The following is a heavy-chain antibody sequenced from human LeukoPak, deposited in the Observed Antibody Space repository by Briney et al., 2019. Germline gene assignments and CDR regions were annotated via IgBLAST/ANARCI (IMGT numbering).Heavy chain of an antibody. CDR3: AREKDYDILTGIDY. Sequence: GGSLRLSCVGSGFTLSGYHMSWIRQAPGKGLEWVSYISSSSYTNYADSVKGRFTISRDNAKNSLYLQMNSLRAEDTAVYYCAREKDYDILTGIDYWGQGTLVTVSS. V-gene: IGHV3-11*05. CDR1: GFTLSGYH. CDR2: ISSSSYT. D-gene: IGHD3-9*01. J-gene: IGHJ4*02.